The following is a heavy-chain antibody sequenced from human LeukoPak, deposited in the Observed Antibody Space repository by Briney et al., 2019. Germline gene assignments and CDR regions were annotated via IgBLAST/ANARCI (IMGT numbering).Heavy chain of an antibody. V-gene: IGHV3-7*01. D-gene: IGHD5-24*01. CDR3: ARDIRDGASYYFDY. CDR1: GFIFSSYW. Sequence: GGSLRLSCAASGFIFSSYWMSWVRQAPGKGLEWVANIKQDGGEKYYVDSVKGRFTIPRDNAKNSLYLQMNSLRAEDTAVYSCARDIRDGASYYFDYWGQGTLVTVSS. J-gene: IGHJ4*02. CDR2: IKQDGGEK.